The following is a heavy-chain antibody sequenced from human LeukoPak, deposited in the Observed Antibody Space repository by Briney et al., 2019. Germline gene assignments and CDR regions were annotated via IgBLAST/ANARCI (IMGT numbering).Heavy chain of an antibody. D-gene: IGHD6-6*01. CDR3: ARAFEYSRYFDY. J-gene: IGHJ4*02. CDR1: GGTFSSYA. CDR2: IIPIFGTA. Sequence: SVKVSCKASGGTFSSYAISWGRQAPGQGLEWMGGIIPIFGTANYAQKYKGRVTITTDESTSTAYMELSSLRSEDTAVYYCARAFEYSRYFDYWGQGTLVTVSS. V-gene: IGHV1-69*05.